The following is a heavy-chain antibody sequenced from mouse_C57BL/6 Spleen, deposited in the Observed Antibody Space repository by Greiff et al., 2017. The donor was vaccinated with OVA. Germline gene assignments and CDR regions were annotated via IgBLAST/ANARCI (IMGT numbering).Heavy chain of an antibody. V-gene: IGHV1-82*01. D-gene: IGHD4-1*01. CDR3: ARSPNWAYAMDY. Sequence: VQLQQSGPELVKPGASVKISCKASGYAFSSSWMHWVKQRPGKGLEWIGRIYPGDGDPNYNGQFKVTATLPAHKSSSTAYMQRSRLTSEDSAVYFCARSPNWAYAMDYWGQGTSVTVSA. J-gene: IGHJ4*01. CDR2: IYPGDGDP. CDR1: GYAFSSSW.